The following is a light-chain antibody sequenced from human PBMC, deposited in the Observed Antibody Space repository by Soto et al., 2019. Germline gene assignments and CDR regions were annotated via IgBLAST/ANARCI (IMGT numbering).Light chain of an antibody. CDR2: GAF. J-gene: IGKJ5*01. Sequence: EIVLTQSPATLSLSPGERATLSCRASPSVTNFLAWYQQKHGQAPRLLIYGAFNRATGTPARFSGSGAGTDFTLTINSLEPEDSAIYYCQQRNIWPPVTFGQGTRLEIK. V-gene: IGKV3-11*01. CDR3: QQRNIWPPVT. CDR1: PSVTNF.